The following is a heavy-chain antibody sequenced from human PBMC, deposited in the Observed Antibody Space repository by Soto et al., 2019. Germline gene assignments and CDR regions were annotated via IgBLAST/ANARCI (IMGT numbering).Heavy chain of an antibody. CDR1: GYSFPGYW. Sequence: GESLKISCKASGYSFPGYWIGWVRQMPGKGLEWMGIIYPDNSNTRYNPSFQGQVTISADKSISTAYLQWSSLKASDTAIYYYAKQAAAEETVPFLYFAPGGRGPLVT. CDR3: AKQAAAEETVPFLYFAP. CDR2: IYPDNSNT. V-gene: IGHV5-51*01. J-gene: IGHJ5*02. D-gene: IGHD3-9*01.